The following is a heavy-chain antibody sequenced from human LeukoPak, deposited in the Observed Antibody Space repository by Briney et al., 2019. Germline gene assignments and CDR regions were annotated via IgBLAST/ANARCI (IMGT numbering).Heavy chain of an antibody. CDR1: GGSFSGYY. V-gene: IGHV4-30-4*08. Sequence: SETLSLTCAVYGGSFSGYYWSWIRQPPGKGLEWIGYIYYSGSTYYNPSLKSRITISVDTSKKQFSLKLSSVTAADTAVYYCAREDRLEDAFDLWGQGTMVTVSS. D-gene: IGHD5-12*01. J-gene: IGHJ3*01. CDR3: AREDRLEDAFDL. CDR2: IYYSGST.